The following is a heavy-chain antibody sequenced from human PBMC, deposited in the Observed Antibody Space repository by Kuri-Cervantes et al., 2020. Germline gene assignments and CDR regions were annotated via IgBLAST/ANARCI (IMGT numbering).Heavy chain of an antibody. V-gene: IGHV3-30*18. CDR1: GFTFSSYG. CDR2: ISYDGSNK. CDR3: AKDQVPRGELGGAHYYYYGMDV. D-gene: IGHD1-26*01. Sequence: LTCAASGFTFSSYGMHWVRQAPGKGLEWVAVISYDGSNKYYADSVKGRFTISRDNSKNTLYLQMNSLRAEDTAVYYCAKDQVPRGELGGAHYYYYGMDVWGQGTTVTVSS. J-gene: IGHJ6*02.